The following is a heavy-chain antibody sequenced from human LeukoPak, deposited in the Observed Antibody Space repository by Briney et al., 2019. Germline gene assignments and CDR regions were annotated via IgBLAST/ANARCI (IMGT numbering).Heavy chain of an antibody. V-gene: IGHV1-2*02. D-gene: IGHD1-26*01. CDR1: GYTFTAYY. Sequence: AAVKVSCKSSGYTFTAYYIHWVRQAPAQGLAWVGRLNSNRDSTNFAQKFQGRVTITRDTSISKAYMTLSRLRSGHTPVYYLATSWEITMSERGYNWFDSWGQGPLVTVSS. CDR2: LNSNRDST. J-gene: IGHJ5*01. CDR3: ATSWEITMSERGYNWFDS.